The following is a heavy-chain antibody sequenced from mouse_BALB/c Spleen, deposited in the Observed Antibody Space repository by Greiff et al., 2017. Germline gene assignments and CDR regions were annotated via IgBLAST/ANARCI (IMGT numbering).Heavy chain of an antibody. Sequence: VQLQQSGPELMKPGASVKISCKAFGYSFTSYYMHWVKQSHGKSLEWIGYIDPFNGGTSYNQKFKGKATLTVDKSSSTAYMHLSSLTSEDSAVYYCARDERYDYWGQGTTLTVSS. J-gene: IGHJ2*01. V-gene: IGHV1S135*01. CDR2: IDPFNGGT. D-gene: IGHD2-14*01. CDR1: GYSFTSYY. CDR3: ARDERYDY.